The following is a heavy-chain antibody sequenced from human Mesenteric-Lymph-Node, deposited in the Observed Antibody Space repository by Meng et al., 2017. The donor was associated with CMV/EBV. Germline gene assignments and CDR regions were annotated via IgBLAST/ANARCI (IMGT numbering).Heavy chain of an antibody. CDR2: IYHSGST. CDR3: ARIRGGSVVDY. CDR1: GCPISSYY. Sequence: SETLSPTCPVPGCPISSYYWSWTRQLPGKGLEWIGCIYHSGSTNYNPSLKSRVTVSIDTSKKQFSLKLSSVTAADTAVYNCARIRGGSVVDYWGQGTLVTVSS. V-gene: IGHV4-59*01. J-gene: IGHJ4*02. D-gene: IGHD4-23*01.